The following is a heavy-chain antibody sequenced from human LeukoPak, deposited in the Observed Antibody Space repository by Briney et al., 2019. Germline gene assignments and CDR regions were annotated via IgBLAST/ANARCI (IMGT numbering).Heavy chain of an antibody. CDR2: IYYSGST. Sequence: NPSETLSLTCTVSGGSISSYYWSWIRQPPGKGLEWIGYIYYSGSTNYNPSLKSRVTISVDTSKNHFSLKLNSVTAADTAVYYCASGGYDILTGYYKSLDYWGQGTLVTVSS. V-gene: IGHV4-59*01. D-gene: IGHD3-9*01. CDR3: ASGGYDILTGYYKSLDY. CDR1: GGSISSYY. J-gene: IGHJ4*02.